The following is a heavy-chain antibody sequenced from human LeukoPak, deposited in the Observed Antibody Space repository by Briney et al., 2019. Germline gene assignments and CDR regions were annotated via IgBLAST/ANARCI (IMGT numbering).Heavy chain of an antibody. CDR1: GFTFSSYA. Sequence: QPGGSLRLSCAASGFTFSSYAMNWVRQAPGKGLEWVSAISGSGGSTYYADSVKGRFTISRDNSKNTLYLQMNSLRAEDTAVYYCAKALVAYNWGSGFDYWGQGTLVTVSS. V-gene: IGHV3-23*01. CDR3: AKALVAYNWGSGFDY. CDR2: ISGSGGST. J-gene: IGHJ4*02. D-gene: IGHD1-20*01.